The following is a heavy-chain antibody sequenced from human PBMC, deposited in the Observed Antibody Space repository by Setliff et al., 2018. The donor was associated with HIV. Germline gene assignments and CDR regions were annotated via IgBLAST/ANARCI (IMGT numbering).Heavy chain of an antibody. CDR1: GFTFSSYG. CDR3: ATDCAVVGGTGSLDS. Sequence: GGSLRLSCAASGFTFSSYGVHWVRQAPGKGLEWVAFIRNDGSDKHYVDSVKGRFTISRDNSKNTLYLQMNSLRAEDTAVYYCATDCAVVGGTGSLDSWGQGTLVTVS. J-gene: IGHJ4*02. CDR2: IRNDGSDK. D-gene: IGHD1-26*01. V-gene: IGHV3-30*02.